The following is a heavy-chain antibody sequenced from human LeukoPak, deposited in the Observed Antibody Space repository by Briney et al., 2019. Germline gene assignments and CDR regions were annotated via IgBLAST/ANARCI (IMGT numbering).Heavy chain of an antibody. CDR1: GGSFSGYY. D-gene: IGHD6-13*01. Sequence: SETLSLTCAVYGGSFSGYYWSWIRQPPGKGLEWIGEINHSGSTNYNPSLKSRVTISVDTSKNQFSLKLSSVTAADTAVYYCARAGMKQQLGPVIDYWGQGTLVTVSS. J-gene: IGHJ4*02. V-gene: IGHV4-34*01. CDR2: INHSGST. CDR3: ARAGMKQQLGPVIDY.